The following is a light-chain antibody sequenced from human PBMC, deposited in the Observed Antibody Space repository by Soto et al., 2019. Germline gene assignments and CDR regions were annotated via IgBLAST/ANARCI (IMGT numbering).Light chain of an antibody. CDR2: GAS. J-gene: IGKJ4*01. CDR3: QQYNNWPADT. CDR1: QSVSSQ. Sequence: EIVMTQSPATLSVSPGERATLSCRASQSVSSQLALYQPKPGKAPRLLIYGASTRASGIPARFSGSVSGTEFTLTISSLQSEDFAVYYCQQYNNWPADTFGAGTKVEIK. V-gene: IGKV3-15*01.